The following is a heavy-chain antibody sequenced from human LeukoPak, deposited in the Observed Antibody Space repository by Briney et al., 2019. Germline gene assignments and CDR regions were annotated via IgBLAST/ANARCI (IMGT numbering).Heavy chain of an antibody. CDR2: IKEDGSEK. CDR1: GFTFRSCW. Sequence: PGGSLRLSCAVSGFTFRSCWMSWVRQAPGKGLEWVADIKEDGSEKFYADSVKGRFTISRDNVKTSLYLQMNSLRAEDTVVYVCARELAVAGHGYYWGQGILVTVS. V-gene: IGHV3-7*01. J-gene: IGHJ4*02. CDR3: ARELAVAGHGYY. D-gene: IGHD6-19*01.